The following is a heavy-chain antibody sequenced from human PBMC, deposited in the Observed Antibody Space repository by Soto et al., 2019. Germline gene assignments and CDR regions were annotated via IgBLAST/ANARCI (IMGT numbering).Heavy chain of an antibody. D-gene: IGHD6-6*01. J-gene: IGHJ4*02. CDR2: IVVGSGET. V-gene: IGHV1-58*01. Sequence: QMQLVQSGPEVKKPGTSVRVSCKASGFSFPNSILQWVRQPRGQRPEWIGWIVVGSGETYYAPRFQGRVTIVRDISSSTAYMELNSLRPEDTALYYCVADEFATSSPTDYWGQGTLVTVS. CDR3: VADEFATSSPTDY. CDR1: GFSFPNSI.